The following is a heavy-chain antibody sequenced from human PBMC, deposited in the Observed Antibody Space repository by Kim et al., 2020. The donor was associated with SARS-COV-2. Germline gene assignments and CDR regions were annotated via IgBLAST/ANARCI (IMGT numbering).Heavy chain of an antibody. V-gene: IGHV1-18*04. CDR1: GYEFTSHG. J-gene: IGHJ1*01. CDR2: TSTYNGNI. CDR3: ARPHCSTSSCFVALDMEY. Sequence: ASVKVSCKASGYEFTSHGISWVRQAPGRGLEWVGWTSTYNGNINYAQSLQGRVAMTTDTSTSTAYMELRDLTSDDAAIYFCARPHCSTSSCFVALDMEY. D-gene: IGHD2-2*01.